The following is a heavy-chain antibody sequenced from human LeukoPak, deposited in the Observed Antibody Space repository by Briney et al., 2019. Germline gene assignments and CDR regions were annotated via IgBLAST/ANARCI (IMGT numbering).Heavy chain of an antibody. V-gene: IGHV1-2*02. Sequence: ASVKVSCKASGYTFTGYYMHWVRQAPGQGLEWMGGTNPNSGGTNYAQKFQGRVTMTRDTSISTAYMELSRLRSDGTAVYYCARDFEYYYDTKWYAFDIWGQGTMVAVSS. D-gene: IGHD3-22*01. CDR2: TNPNSGGT. CDR3: ARDFEYYYDTKWYAFDI. J-gene: IGHJ3*02. CDR1: GYTFTGYY.